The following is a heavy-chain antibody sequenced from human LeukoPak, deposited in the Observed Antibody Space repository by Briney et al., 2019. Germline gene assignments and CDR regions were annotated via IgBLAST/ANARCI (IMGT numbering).Heavy chain of an antibody. Sequence: QPGGSLRLSSAASGFTFSNYAMSWVRQAPGKGLEWVSTISCSGDNTYYADSVKGRFTISRDNSKNTLYLQMNSLRAEDTAVYYCARDRVQWLAIDAFDIWGQGTMVTVSS. D-gene: IGHD6-19*01. CDR1: GFTFSNYA. CDR3: ARDRVQWLAIDAFDI. CDR2: ISCSGDNT. V-gene: IGHV3-23*01. J-gene: IGHJ3*02.